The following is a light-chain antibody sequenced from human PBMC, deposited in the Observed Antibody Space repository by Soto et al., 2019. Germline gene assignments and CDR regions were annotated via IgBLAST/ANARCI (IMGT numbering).Light chain of an antibody. CDR2: DAS. V-gene: IGKV3-11*01. CDR3: QQYNNWPPIT. Sequence: ENVLTQSPGTLSLSPGERATVSCRSSQSVSSYLAWYQQKPGQAPRLLIYDASNRATGIPARFSGSGSGTDFTLTISRLEPEDFAVYYCQQYNNWPPITFGQGTRLEIK. J-gene: IGKJ5*01. CDR1: QSVSSY.